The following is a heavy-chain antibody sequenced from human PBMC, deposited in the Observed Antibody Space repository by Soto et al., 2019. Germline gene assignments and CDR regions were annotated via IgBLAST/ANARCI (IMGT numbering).Heavy chain of an antibody. Sequence: QVQLQESGPGLVKPSQTLSLTCTVSGGSINSGGYCWSWIRQHPGKGLEWIGCISYGGSTSYNPSLTSRVTISVDTSKNQFSLKLTSVTAADTAVYDCSRGILVWGQGALITVSA. D-gene: IGHD5-18*01. CDR2: ISYGGST. V-gene: IGHV4-31*03. CDR3: SRGILV. CDR1: GGSINSGGYC. J-gene: IGHJ4*02.